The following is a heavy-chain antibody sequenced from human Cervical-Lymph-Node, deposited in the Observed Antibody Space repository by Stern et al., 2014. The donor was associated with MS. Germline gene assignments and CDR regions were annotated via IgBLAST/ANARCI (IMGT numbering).Heavy chain of an antibody. J-gene: IGHJ5*02. CDR2: IFPFLGLP. CDR3: ARGVVSNRAAATLHNLFDP. CDR1: GGTFDSSYA. D-gene: IGHD2-15*01. Sequence: QVQLVQSGAEVKKPGSSVNVSCKASGGTFDSSYAITWLRQAPGQGLEWMGRIFPFLGLPNYAQRFQGRVTMTADTSTSTAYMELSSLRSEDTAVYYCARGVVSNRAAATLHNLFDPWGRGTLVTVSS. V-gene: IGHV1-69*04.